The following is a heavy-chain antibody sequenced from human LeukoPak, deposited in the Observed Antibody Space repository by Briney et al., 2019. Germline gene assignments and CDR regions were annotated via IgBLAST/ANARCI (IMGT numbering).Heavy chain of an antibody. CDR1: GYTFTSYY. J-gene: IGHJ4*02. D-gene: IGHD3-9*01. Sequence: ASVKVSCKASGYTFTSYYMHWVRQAPGQGLEWVGIIDPSDGATTYAQEFQGRITMTRDMSTSTVNMELSSLRSEDTAVYFCARGGLRYFDLDYWGQGTLVTVS. V-gene: IGHV1-46*01. CDR3: ARGGLRYFDLDY. CDR2: IDPSDGAT.